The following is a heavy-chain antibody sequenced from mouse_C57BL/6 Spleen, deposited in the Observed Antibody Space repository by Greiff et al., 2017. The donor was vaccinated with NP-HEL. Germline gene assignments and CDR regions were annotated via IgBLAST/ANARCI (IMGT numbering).Heavy chain of an antibody. D-gene: IGHD6-1*01. J-gene: IGHJ4*01. Sequence: QVQLQQPGAELVMPGASVKLSCKASGYTFTSYWMHWVKQRPGQGLEWIGEIDPSDSYTNYNQKFKGNSTLTVDKSSSTAYMQLSSLTSEDSAVYYCARCRYYYAMDYWGQGTSVTVSS. CDR2: IDPSDSYT. CDR3: ARCRYYYAMDY. V-gene: IGHV1-69*01. CDR1: GYTFTSYW.